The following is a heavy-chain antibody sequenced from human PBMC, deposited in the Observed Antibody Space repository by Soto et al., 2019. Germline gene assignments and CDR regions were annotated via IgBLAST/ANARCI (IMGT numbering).Heavy chain of an antibody. V-gene: IGHV1-8*01. CDR2: MNPNSGNT. Sequence: QVPLVQSGAEVKKPGASVKVSCKASGYTFTSYDINWARQATGQGLEWMGWMNPNSGNTGYAQKFQGRVTMTRNTSISKAYMELSSLRSEDTAVYYCARGPGSWYYYYMDVWGKGTTVTVSS. CDR1: GYTFTSYD. J-gene: IGHJ6*03. D-gene: IGHD6-13*01. CDR3: ARGPGSWYYYYMDV.